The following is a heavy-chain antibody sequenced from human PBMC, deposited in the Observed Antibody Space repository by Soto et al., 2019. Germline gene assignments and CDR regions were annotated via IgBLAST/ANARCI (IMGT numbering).Heavy chain of an antibody. CDR1: GFTFSSYG. CDR2: IWYDGSNK. J-gene: IGHJ4*02. D-gene: IGHD2-15*01. V-gene: IGHV3-33*01. CDR3: ARDQVIGCSGGSCYSFLPDY. Sequence: QVQLVESGGGVVQPGRSPRLSCAASGFTFSSYGMHWVRQDPGKGLEWVAGIWYDGSNKYYADSVKGRFTISRDNSKNTLYLQMKSLRADDTAVYYCARDQVIGCSGGSCYSFLPDYWGQGTLVTVSS.